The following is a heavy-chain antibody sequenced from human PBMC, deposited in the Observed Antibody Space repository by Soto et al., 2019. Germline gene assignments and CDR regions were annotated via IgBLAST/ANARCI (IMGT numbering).Heavy chain of an antibody. CDR3: AKGAHDRRGYHLYYFLS. Sequence: EVQLLESGGGLVQPGGSLRLSCAASGFTFSSYAMTWVRQAPGKGLEWVSSILGSGTSAYYADSVKGRFTISRDNSNNTLHLQTSSLRADDTAVYYCAKGAHDRRGYHLYYFLSWGQGTLVTVSS. D-gene: IGHD3-22*01. CDR1: GFTFSSYA. V-gene: IGHV3-23*01. CDR2: ILGSGTSA. J-gene: IGHJ5*01.